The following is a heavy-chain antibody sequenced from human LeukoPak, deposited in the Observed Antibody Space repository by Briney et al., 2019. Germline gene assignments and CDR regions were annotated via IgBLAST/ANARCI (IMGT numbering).Heavy chain of an antibody. CDR2: ISSSSSYI. CDR3: ARDGGWLQALDY. V-gene: IGHV3-21*01. Sequence: PGGSLRLSCAASGFTFSSYSMNWVRQAPGKGLEWVSSISSSSSYIYCADSVKGRFTISRDNAKNSLYLQMNSLRAEDTAVYYCARDGGWLQALDYWGQGTLVTVSS. CDR1: GFTFSSYS. J-gene: IGHJ4*02. D-gene: IGHD5-24*01.